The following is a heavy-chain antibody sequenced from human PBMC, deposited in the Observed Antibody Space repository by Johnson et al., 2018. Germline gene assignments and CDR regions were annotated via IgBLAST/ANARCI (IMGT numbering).Heavy chain of an antibody. J-gene: IGHJ2*01. D-gene: IGHD3-3*01. CDR3: AKHPPGAGDFWSGYLWYFDL. CDR1: GFTFSDYY. CDR2: ISSGATTL. V-gene: IGHV3-11*01. Sequence: QVQLQESGGGLIQPGGSLRLSCAASGFTFSDYYMSWIRKAPGKGLEWVSYISSGATTLYYAKSVKGRFTISRDNARNSLYLQMNNLRAGDTAVYYCAKHPPGAGDFWSGYLWYFDLWGRGTLATVSS.